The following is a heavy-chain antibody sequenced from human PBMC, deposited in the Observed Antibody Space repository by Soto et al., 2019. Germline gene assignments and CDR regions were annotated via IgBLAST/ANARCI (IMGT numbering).Heavy chain of an antibody. CDR1: GGTFSSYT. CDR2: ISAYNGNT. J-gene: IGHJ4*02. CDR3: ARASAQYDSGTYEGGYYYFDS. D-gene: IGHD3-10*01. V-gene: IGHV1-18*01. Sequence: ASVKVSCKASGGTFSSYTISWVRQAPGQGLEWMGWISAYNGNTNYAQKLQGRVTMTTDTSNNQFFLELTSVTAADTAVYYCARASAQYDSGTYEGGYYYFDSWGQGTPVTVSS.